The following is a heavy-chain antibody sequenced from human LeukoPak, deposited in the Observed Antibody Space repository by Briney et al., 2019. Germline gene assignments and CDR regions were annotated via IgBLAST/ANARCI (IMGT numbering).Heavy chain of an antibody. CDR1: GFTFRSYA. CDR3: AGGTYPSFYYFDY. D-gene: IGHD1-26*01. J-gene: IGHJ4*02. CDR2: ISGSGGST. V-gene: IGHV3-23*01. Sequence: PGGSLRLSCAASGFTFRSYAMNWVRQAPGKGLEWVSAISGSGGSTYYADSVKGRFTISRDNSKNTLYLQMNSLRAEDTAVYYCAGGTYPSFYYFDYWGQGTLVTVSS.